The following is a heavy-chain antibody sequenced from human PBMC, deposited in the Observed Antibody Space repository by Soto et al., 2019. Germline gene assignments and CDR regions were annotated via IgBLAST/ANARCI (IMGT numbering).Heavy chain of an antibody. CDR2: VLNNGIT. J-gene: IGHJ6*03. V-gene: IGHV4-59*08. CDR1: GGSISAYH. CDR3: ARHGVEALGYVDV. Sequence: SETLSLTCIVSGGSISAYHWSWVRQPPGKGLEWIGYVLNNGITNYNPSVNSRVTMSLDTSERQFSLTLTSVTAADSAVYYCARHGVEALGYVDVWGKGTTVTVAS. D-gene: IGHD6-6*01.